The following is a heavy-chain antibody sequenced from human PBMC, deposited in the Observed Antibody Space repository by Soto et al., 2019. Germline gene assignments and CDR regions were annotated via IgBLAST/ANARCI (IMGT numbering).Heavy chain of an antibody. CDR2: IIPIFGTA. CDR3: AGVPGGIAVAGSFDY. V-gene: IGHV1-69*12. D-gene: IGHD6-19*01. J-gene: IGHJ4*02. Sequence: QVQLVQSGAEVKKPGSSVKVSCKASGGTFSSYAISWVRQAPGQGLEWMGGIIPIFGTANYAQKFQGRVTITADESTSTAYMELSSLISECTAVYYCAGVPGGIAVAGSFDYWGQGTLVTVSS. CDR1: GGTFSSYA.